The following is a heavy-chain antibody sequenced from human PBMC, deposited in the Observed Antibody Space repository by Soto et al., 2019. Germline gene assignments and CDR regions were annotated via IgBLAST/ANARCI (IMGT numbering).Heavy chain of an antibody. V-gene: IGHV1-69*01. Sequence: QVQLVQSGTEVKKTGSSVKVSCKASGGTFSTFGISWVRQAPGQGLEWMGGIIPFFGTARYSQKFEDRITITADESTNTVYMDLRSLTSEDTAIYYCAKSAPMDAGDKYYYAFWGQGALVTVSS. D-gene: IGHD4-17*01. J-gene: IGHJ4*02. CDR1: GGTFSTFG. CDR3: AKSAPMDAGDKYYYAF. CDR2: IIPFFGTA.